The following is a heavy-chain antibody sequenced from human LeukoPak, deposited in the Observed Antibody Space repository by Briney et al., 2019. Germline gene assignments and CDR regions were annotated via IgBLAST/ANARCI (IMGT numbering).Heavy chain of an antibody. CDR2: IYSDGST. V-gene: IGHV3-53*01. D-gene: IGHD2-21*02. CDR1: GFTFSSYC. Sequence: GGSLRLSCAASGFTFSSYCMHWVRQAPGKGLEWVSVIYSDGSTYYADSVKGRFTISRDNSKNTLYLQMNSLRAGDTAVYYCTRDPTDVVVTGGYWGQGTLVTVSS. J-gene: IGHJ4*02. CDR3: TRDPTDVVVTGGY.